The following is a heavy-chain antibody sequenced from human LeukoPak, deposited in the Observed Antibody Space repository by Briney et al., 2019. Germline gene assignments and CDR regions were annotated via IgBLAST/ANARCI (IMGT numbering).Heavy chain of an antibody. V-gene: IGHV3-48*01. CDR3: ARGMGGVDY. Sequence: GGSLRLSCAASGFTFSSYSMNWVRQAPGKGLEWVSYISSSSSTIYYADSVKGRFTISRDNAKNSLYLQMNSLRAEDTAMYYCARGMGGVDYWGQGTLVTVSS. J-gene: IGHJ4*02. CDR1: GFTFSSYS. CDR2: ISSSSSTI. D-gene: IGHD3-16*01.